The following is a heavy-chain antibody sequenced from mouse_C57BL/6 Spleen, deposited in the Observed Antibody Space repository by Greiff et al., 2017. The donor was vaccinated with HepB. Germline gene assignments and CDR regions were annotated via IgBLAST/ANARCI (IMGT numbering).Heavy chain of an antibody. V-gene: IGHV7-3*01. CDR3: ARELGYYAMDY. J-gene: IGHJ4*01. CDR2: IRNKANGYTT. D-gene: IGHD4-1*01. Sequence: DVKLVESGGGLVQPGGSLSLSCAASGFTFTDYYMSWVRQPPGKALEWLGFIRNKANGYTTEYSASVKGRFTISRDNSQSILYLQMNALRAEDSATYYCARELGYYAMDYWGQGTSVTVSS. CDR1: GFTFTDYY.